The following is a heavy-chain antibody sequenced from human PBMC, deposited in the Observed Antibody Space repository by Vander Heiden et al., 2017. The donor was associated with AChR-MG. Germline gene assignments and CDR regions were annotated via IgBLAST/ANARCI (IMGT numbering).Heavy chain of an antibody. Sequence: QVQLQESGPGLVKPSETLSLTCAVSGYSISSGYYWGWIRQPPGKGLEWIGSIYHSGSTYYNPSLKSRVTISVDTSKNQFSLKLSSVTAADTAVYYCARGYFDLWGRGTLVTVSS. CDR1: GYSISSGYY. J-gene: IGHJ2*01. CDR2: IYHSGST. CDR3: ARGYFDL. V-gene: IGHV4-38-2*01.